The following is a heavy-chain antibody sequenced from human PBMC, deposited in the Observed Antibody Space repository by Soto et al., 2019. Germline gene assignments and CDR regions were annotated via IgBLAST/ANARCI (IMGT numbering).Heavy chain of an antibody. CDR2: IIPIFGTA. Sequence: SVKVSCKASGGTFSSYAISWVRQAPGQGLEWMGGIIPIFGTANYAQKFRGRVTITADESTSTAYMELSSLRSEDTAVYYCATLTAYSSSPDYYYYYGMDVWGQGTTVTVSS. D-gene: IGHD6-6*01. J-gene: IGHJ6*02. CDR3: ATLTAYSSSPDYYYYYGMDV. V-gene: IGHV1-69*13. CDR1: GGTFSSYA.